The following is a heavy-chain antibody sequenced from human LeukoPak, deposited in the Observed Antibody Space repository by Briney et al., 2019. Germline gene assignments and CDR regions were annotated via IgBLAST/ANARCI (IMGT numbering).Heavy chain of an antibody. V-gene: IGHV4-39*01. D-gene: IGHD3-22*01. CDR1: GGSISSSSYY. Sequence: SETLSLTCTVSGGSISSSSYYWGWIRQPPGKGLEWIGSIYYSGSTYYNPSLKSRVTISVDTSKNQFSLKLSSVTAADTAVYYCARPHYYDSSGPPVGMDVWGQGTTVTVSS. J-gene: IGHJ6*02. CDR2: IYYSGST. CDR3: ARPHYYDSSGPPVGMDV.